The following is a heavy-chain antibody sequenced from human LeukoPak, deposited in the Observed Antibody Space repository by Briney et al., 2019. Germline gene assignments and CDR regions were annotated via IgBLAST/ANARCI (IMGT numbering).Heavy chain of an antibody. V-gene: IGHV3-48*01. CDR1: GFTFNTYS. Sequence: PGGSLRLFCAASGFTFNTYSMNWLRQAPGKGLEWVTYISSSTSTIYYADSVKGRFTISRDNSKNTLYLQMNILRAAETGVYYSARKKIMGATVDAFEIWGQRTMYTVSS. D-gene: IGHD1-26*01. CDR3: ARKKIMGATVDAFEI. J-gene: IGHJ3*02. CDR2: ISSSTSTI.